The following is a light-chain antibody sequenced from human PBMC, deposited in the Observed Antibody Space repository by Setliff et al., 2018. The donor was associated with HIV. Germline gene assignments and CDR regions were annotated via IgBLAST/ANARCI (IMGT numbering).Light chain of an antibody. Sequence: QSALPQPPSASGTPGQRVTMSCSGSSSNTGSNTVNWYQQHPGKAPKLMIYDVSKRPSGVSNRFSGSKSGNTASLTISGLQAEDEADYYCSSYTSSSTLGYVFGTGTKVTVL. CDR3: SSYTSSSTLGYV. V-gene: IGLV2-14*01. J-gene: IGLJ1*01. CDR2: DVS. CDR1: SSNTGSNT.